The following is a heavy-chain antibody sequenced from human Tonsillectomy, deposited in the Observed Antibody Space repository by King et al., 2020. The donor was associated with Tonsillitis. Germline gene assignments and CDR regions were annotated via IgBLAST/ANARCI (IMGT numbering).Heavy chain of an antibody. CDR3: ARDSYCRGDSCYSGYDYYGMEV. V-gene: IGHV3-20*04. D-gene: IGHD2-15*01. CDR2: INWNGGST. CDR1: GFTFGDYG. J-gene: IGHJ6*02. Sequence: QLVQSGGGVVRPGGSLRLSCAASGFTFGDYGMTWVRQAPGKGLEWVSGINWNGGSTGYADSVKGRFTISRDNAKNSLYLRMNSLRAEDTALYYCARDSYCRGDSCYSGYDYYGMEVWGQGTTVTVSS.